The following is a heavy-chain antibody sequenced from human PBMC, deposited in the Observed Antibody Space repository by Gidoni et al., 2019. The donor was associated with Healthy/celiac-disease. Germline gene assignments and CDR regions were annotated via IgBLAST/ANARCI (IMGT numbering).Heavy chain of an antibody. CDR2: ISGIGGST. V-gene: IGHV3-23*01. Sequence: EVQLLESGGGLVQPGGSLRLSCAASGVTFSGYAMSWVRQAPGKGLEWVSAISGIGGSTYYADSVKGRFTISRDNSKNTLYLQMNSLRAEDTAVYYCAKDLWADRDWFDPWGQGTLVTVSS. CDR1: GVTFSGYA. CDR3: AKDLWADRDWFDP. D-gene: IGHD7-27*01. J-gene: IGHJ5*02.